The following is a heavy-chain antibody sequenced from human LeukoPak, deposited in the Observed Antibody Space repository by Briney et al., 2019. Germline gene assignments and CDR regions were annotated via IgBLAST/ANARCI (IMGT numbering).Heavy chain of an antibody. CDR1: GGSISSSSYY. J-gene: IGHJ6*03. V-gene: IGHV4-39*07. D-gene: IGHD2-2*01. Sequence: PSETLSLTCTVSGGSISSSSYYWGWIRQPPGKGLEWIGSIYYSGSTYYNPSPKSRVTISVDTPKNQFSLQLSSVTAADTAVYYCASPGVERGYEHYYYYMDVWGKGTTVTVSS. CDR3: ASPGVERGYEHYYYYMDV. CDR2: IYYSGST.